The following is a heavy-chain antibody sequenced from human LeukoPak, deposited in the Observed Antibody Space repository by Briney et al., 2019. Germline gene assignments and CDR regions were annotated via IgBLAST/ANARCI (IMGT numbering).Heavy chain of an antibody. CDR3: AVGANYGGNLEYFDY. Sequence: GGSLRLSCAASGFTVSSNYMSWVRQAPGKGLECVSLIYAGGSTYYADSVRGRFTISRDNSKNTLFLQMNSLRAEDTAVYYCAVGANYGGNLEYFDYWGQGTLVTVSS. CDR1: GFTVSSNY. D-gene: IGHD4-23*01. V-gene: IGHV3-66*02. CDR2: IYAGGST. J-gene: IGHJ4*02.